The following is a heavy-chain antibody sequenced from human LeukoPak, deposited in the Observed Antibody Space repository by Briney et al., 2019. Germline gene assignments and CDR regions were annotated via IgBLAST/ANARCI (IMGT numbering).Heavy chain of an antibody. Sequence: GGSLRLSCAASGFTFSSYGMHWVRQAPGKGLEWVAVISYDGSNKYYADSVKGRFTISRDNSKNTLYLQMNSLRAEDTAVYYCAKDRSGTTNYYDSSGYPYYFDYWGQGTLVTVSS. CDR3: AKDRSGTTNYYDSSGYPYYFDY. D-gene: IGHD3-22*01. CDR2: ISYDGSNK. J-gene: IGHJ4*02. V-gene: IGHV3-30*18. CDR1: GFTFSSYG.